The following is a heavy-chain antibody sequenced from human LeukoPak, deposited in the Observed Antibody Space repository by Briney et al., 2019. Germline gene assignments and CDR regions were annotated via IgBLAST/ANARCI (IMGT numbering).Heavy chain of an antibody. V-gene: IGHV1-46*01. CDR3: ARDYNRDQYYYGMDV. CDR1: GYTFTSYY. J-gene: IGHJ6*02. CDR2: INPSGGST. D-gene: IGHD3-10*01. Sequence: ASVKVFCKASGYTFTSYYMHWVRQAPGQGLEWMGIINPSGGSTSYAQKFQGRVTMTRDTSTSTVYMELSSLRSEDTAVYYCARDYNRDQYYYGMDVWGQGTTVTVSS.